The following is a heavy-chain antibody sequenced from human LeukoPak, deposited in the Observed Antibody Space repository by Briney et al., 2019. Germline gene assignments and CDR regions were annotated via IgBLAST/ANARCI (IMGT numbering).Heavy chain of an antibody. D-gene: IGHD3-10*01. CDR3: AKDRNSGWFGEPIDPFRDYGMDV. CDR1: GYTFDDYA. Sequence: GGSLRLSCAASGYTFDDYAMHWVRQAPGKGLEWVSLISGDGGSTYYADSVKGRFTNTKDNGKNYLYLQMNSLRTEDTALYYCAKDRNSGWFGEPIDPFRDYGMDVWGQGTTVTVSS. J-gene: IGHJ6*02. V-gene: IGHV3-43*02. CDR2: ISGDGGST.